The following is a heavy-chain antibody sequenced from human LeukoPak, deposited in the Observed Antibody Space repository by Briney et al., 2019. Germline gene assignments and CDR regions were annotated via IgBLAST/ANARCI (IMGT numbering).Heavy chain of an antibody. CDR3: ARGSSGSYGWFDP. V-gene: IGHV3-66*01. CDR2: IYSGGST. Sequence: TGGSLRLSCAASGFTVSSNYMSWVRQAPGKGLEWVSVIYSGGSTYYADSVKGRFTISRDNSKNTLYLQMNSLRAEDTAVYYCARGSSGSYGWFDPWGQGTLVTVSS. CDR1: GFTVSSNY. J-gene: IGHJ5*02. D-gene: IGHD1-26*01.